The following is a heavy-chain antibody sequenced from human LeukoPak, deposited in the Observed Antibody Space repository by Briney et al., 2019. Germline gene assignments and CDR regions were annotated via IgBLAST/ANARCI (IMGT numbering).Heavy chain of an antibody. Sequence: GGSLRLSCAASGFTVSSNYMSWVRQAPGKGLEWVTFIRYDGSNEYYADSVKGRFTISRDNSKNTLYLQMNSLRAEDTAVYYCAKAAGITMVRGGYYMDVWGKGTTVTVSS. CDR2: IRYDGSNE. D-gene: IGHD3-10*01. J-gene: IGHJ6*03. CDR1: GFTVSSNY. CDR3: AKAAGITMVRGGYYMDV. V-gene: IGHV3-30*02.